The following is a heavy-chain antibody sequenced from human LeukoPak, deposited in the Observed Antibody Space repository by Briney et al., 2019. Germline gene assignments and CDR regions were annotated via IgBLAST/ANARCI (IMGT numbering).Heavy chain of an antibody. V-gene: IGHV1-8*03. J-gene: IGHJ5*02. CDR2: MNPNSGNT. D-gene: IGHD1-26*01. CDR1: GYTFSSYD. CDR3: ARGAGGIVGAP. Sequence: ASVKVSCKASGYTFSSYDINWVRQATGQGLEWMGWMNPNSGNTGHAHKFQGRVTITRNTSISTAYMELSSLRSEDTAIYYCARGAGGIVGAPWGQGTLVTVSS.